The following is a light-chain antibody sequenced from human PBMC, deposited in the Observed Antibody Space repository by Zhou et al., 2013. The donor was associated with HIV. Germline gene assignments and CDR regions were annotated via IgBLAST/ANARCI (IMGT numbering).Light chain of an antibody. Sequence: EVVMTQSPATLSVSPGERATLSCRASQNVVSNLAWYQQKPGQAPRLLIYGASTRATGIPARFSGGGSGTDFTLTISSLEPEDFAVFYXQQRSNWPITFGQGTRLEIK. CDR2: GAS. CDR3: QQRSNWPIT. J-gene: IGKJ5*01. CDR1: QNVVSN. V-gene: IGKV3-15*01.